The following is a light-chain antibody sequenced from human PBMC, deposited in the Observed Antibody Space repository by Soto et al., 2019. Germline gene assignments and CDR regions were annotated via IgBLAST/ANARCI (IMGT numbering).Light chain of an antibody. CDR3: CSYAGSSTFRVV. V-gene: IGLV2-23*03. CDR2: EGS. Sequence: QSALTQPASVSGSPGQAITISCTGTSSDVGSYNLVSWYQQHTGKAPKLLIYEGSQRPSGVSNRFSVSKSGNTAYLTISGLQAEDEADYYCCSYAGSSTFRVVFGGGTKLTLL. CDR1: SSDVGSYNL. J-gene: IGLJ2*01.